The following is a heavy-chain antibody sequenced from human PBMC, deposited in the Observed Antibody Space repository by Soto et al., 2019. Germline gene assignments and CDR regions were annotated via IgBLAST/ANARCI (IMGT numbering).Heavy chain of an antibody. CDR2: IYYSGST. D-gene: IGHD3-10*01. CDR1: GGSSSSYY. J-gene: IGHJ5*02. V-gene: IGHV4-59*01. CDR3: ARVVTMVRGVYFTNWFDP. Sequence: SETLSLTCTVSGGSSSSYYWSWIRQPPGKGLEWIGYIYYSGSTNYNPSLKSRVTISVDTSKNQFSLKLSSVTAADTAVYYCARVVTMVRGVYFTNWFDPWGQGTLVTVSS.